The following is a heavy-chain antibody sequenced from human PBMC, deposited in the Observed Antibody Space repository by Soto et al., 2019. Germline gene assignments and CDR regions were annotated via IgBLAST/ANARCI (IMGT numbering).Heavy chain of an antibody. D-gene: IGHD1-1*01. CDR3: ARVGWNDEIYFDY. CDR2: IYSGGST. Sequence: GGSLRLSCAASGFPVSSNYMSWVRQAPGKGLEWVSVIYSGGSTYYADSVKGRFTISRDNSKNTLYLQMNSLRAEDTAVYYCARVGWNDEIYFDYWGQGTLVTVSA. V-gene: IGHV3-53*01. J-gene: IGHJ4*02. CDR1: GFPVSSNY.